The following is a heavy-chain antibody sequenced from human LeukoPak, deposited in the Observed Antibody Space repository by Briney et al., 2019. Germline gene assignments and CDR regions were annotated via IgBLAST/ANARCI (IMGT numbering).Heavy chain of an antibody. V-gene: IGHV3-30*18. CDR3: AKDEEDDNWYYYDSSGFDY. J-gene: IGHJ4*02. CDR1: GFTFGSYG. D-gene: IGHD3-22*01. Sequence: GGSLRLSCAASGFTFGSYGMHWVRQAPGKGLEWVAVISYDGSNKYYADSVKGRFTISRDNSKNTLYLQMNSLRAEDTAVYYCAKDEEDDNWYYYDSSGFDYWGQGTLVTVSS. CDR2: ISYDGSNK.